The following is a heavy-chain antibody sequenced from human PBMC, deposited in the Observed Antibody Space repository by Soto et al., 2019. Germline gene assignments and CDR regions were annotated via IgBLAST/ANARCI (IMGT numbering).Heavy chain of an antibody. Sequence: QVHLVESGGGVVQPGRSLRLSCAASGFTFSSYAMHWVRQAPGKGLEWVAVISHDGTKKYYPDSVKGRFTISRDNSKNTVYLQMNSLRAEDTALYYCVRDREYGDYSMRFDPWGQGTLVTVSS. CDR3: VRDREYGDYSMRFDP. D-gene: IGHD4-17*01. CDR2: ISHDGTKK. V-gene: IGHV3-30-3*01. J-gene: IGHJ5*02. CDR1: GFTFSSYA.